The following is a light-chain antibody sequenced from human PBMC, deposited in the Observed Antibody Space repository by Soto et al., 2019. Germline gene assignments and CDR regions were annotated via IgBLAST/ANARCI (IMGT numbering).Light chain of an antibody. Sequence: EIVLTQSPGTLSLSPGERAPLSCRTSQSVSNNYLAWYQQKPGQAPRLLIYGASSRATGIPDRFSGSGSGTDFTLSISRLEPEDFAVYYCQQYSSLWTFGQGTKVDI. CDR3: QQYSSLWT. J-gene: IGKJ1*01. V-gene: IGKV3-20*01. CDR1: QSVSNNY. CDR2: GAS.